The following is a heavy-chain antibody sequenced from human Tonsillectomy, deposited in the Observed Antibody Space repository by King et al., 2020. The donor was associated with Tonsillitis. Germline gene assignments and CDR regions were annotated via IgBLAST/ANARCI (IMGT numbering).Heavy chain of an antibody. CDR2: IAYDASYE. D-gene: IGHD3-16*02. CDR3: AKDGIALSDWYFDL. CDR1: GFTFGNYG. Sequence: VQLVESGGGVVQPGTSLRFSCAASGFTFGNYGMHWVRQAPGKGLEWVALIAYDASYENYADSVKGRFTISRDNSKNTLYLEMNSLRVEDTAVYYCAKDGIALSDWYFDLWGRGTLVTVSS. V-gene: IGHV3-30*18. J-gene: IGHJ2*01.